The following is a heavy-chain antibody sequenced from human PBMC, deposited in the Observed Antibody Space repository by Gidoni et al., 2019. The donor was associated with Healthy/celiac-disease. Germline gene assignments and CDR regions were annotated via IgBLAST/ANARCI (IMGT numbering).Heavy chain of an antibody. Sequence: EVQLLASAGGLVQPGGALRLSCAAYGFTFSSYAMSWVRQAPGKGLEWVSAISCSGGCTDYADSVKGRFTISRDNSKNTLYLQMNSLRAEDTAVYYCAKGQGIAARTYYGMDVWGQGTTVTVSS. V-gene: IGHV3-23*01. CDR2: ISCSGGCT. CDR1: GFTFSSYA. J-gene: IGHJ6*02. D-gene: IGHD6-6*01. CDR3: AKGQGIAARTYYGMDV.